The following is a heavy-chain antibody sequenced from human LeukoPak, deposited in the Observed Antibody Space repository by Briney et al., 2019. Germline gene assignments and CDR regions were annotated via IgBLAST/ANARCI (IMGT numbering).Heavy chain of an antibody. Sequence: GGSLRLSCAASGFTFSSYSMNWVRQAPGKGLEWVSFISTSSSYIYYADSVKGRFTISRDNSKNTLYLQMNSLRAEDTAVYYCASDSSGWSHAFDYWGQGTLVTVSS. D-gene: IGHD6-19*01. J-gene: IGHJ4*02. CDR2: ISTSSSYI. CDR1: GFTFSSYS. V-gene: IGHV3-21*01. CDR3: ASDSSGWSHAFDY.